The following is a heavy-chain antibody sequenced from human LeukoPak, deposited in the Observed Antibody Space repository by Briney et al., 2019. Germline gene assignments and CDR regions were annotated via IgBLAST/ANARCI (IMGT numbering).Heavy chain of an antibody. Sequence: GESLRLSCAASGFTLWSYAMSWVRRVPGKGLEWVSTISGSGGITYYADSVEGRFTISRDNSKNILYLQMNSLRAEDTAVYYCAKLRGSYDILTGYDFWGQGILVTVSS. D-gene: IGHD3-9*01. J-gene: IGHJ4*02. CDR3: AKLRGSYDILTGYDF. CDR2: ISGSGGIT. CDR1: GFTLWSYA. V-gene: IGHV3-23*01.